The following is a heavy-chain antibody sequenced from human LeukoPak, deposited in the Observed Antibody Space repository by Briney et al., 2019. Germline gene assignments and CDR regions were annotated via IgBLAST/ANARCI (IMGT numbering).Heavy chain of an antibody. CDR1: GYTFSNYA. CDR2: INPGYGNT. Sequence: GASVKVSCKASGYTFSNYAIYWVRQAPGQRLEWMGWINPGYGNTKYSQEFRDRVTITRDTSATTVYLELSSLRSDGMAVYYCARARGHYSGYANDAFDIWGQGTMVTVSS. CDR3: ARARGHYSGYANDAFDI. V-gene: IGHV1-3*03. J-gene: IGHJ3*02. D-gene: IGHD5-12*01.